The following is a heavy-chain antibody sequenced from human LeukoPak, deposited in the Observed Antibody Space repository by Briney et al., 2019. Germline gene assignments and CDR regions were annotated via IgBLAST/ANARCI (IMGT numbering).Heavy chain of an antibody. CDR2: IKSKPAGETT. Sequence: GGSLRLACAASGFIFSNAWMNWVRQAPGKGLEWVGRIKSKPAGETTTYAAPVKGRFTISRDDSRNMVYLQMNSLKTEDTAVYYCATCGGGCFFNYWGQGTLVTVSS. J-gene: IGHJ4*02. D-gene: IGHD2-21*02. CDR3: ATCGGGCFFNY. V-gene: IGHV3-15*01. CDR1: GFIFSNAW.